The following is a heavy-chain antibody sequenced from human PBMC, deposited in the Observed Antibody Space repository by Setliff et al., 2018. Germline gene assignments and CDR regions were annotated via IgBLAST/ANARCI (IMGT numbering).Heavy chain of an antibody. V-gene: IGHV3-7*03. CDR2: IKQDGSEI. CDR1: GFTFSSYW. D-gene: IGHD6-19*01. Sequence: GSLRLSCAASGFTFSSYWMSWVRQAPGKGLEWVTNIKQDGSEIYYVDSVKGRFTISRDNAKNSLYLQMSSLRAEDTAVYYCARRGNRGSGWYAGIDYWGQGTLVTVSS. J-gene: IGHJ4*02. CDR3: ARRGNRGSGWYAGIDY.